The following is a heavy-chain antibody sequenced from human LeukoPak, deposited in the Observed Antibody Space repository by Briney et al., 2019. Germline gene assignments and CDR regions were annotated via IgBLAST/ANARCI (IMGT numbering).Heavy chain of an antibody. Sequence: SVKVSCKASGGTFSSYAISWVRQAPGQGLEWMGGIIPIFGTANYAQKFQGRVTITADESTSTAYMELSSLRSEDTAVYYCASGGYYDSSGYYYYYGMDVRGQGTTVTVSS. CDR2: IIPIFGTA. J-gene: IGHJ6*02. D-gene: IGHD3-22*01. V-gene: IGHV1-69*13. CDR1: GGTFSSYA. CDR3: ASGGYYDSSGYYYYYGMDV.